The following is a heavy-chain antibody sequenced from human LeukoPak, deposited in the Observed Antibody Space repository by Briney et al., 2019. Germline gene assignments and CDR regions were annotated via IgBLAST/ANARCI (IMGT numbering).Heavy chain of an antibody. Sequence: AGGSLRLSCAASGFTFSSYSMNWVRQAPGKGLQWVSSISSTSSYIYYANSVKGRFTISRDNAKNSLYLQMNSLRAEDTAVYYCAREHYGSGSYGWFDPWGQGTLVTVSS. V-gene: IGHV3-21*01. CDR1: GFTFSSYS. J-gene: IGHJ5*02. CDR2: ISSTSSYI. CDR3: AREHYGSGSYGWFDP. D-gene: IGHD3-10*01.